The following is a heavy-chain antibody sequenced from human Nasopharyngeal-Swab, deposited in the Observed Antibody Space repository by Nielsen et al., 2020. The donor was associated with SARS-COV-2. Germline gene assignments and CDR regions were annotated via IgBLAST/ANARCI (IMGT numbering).Heavy chain of an antibody. CDR2: IGDKDHNYAT. CDR3: ATDFYFDY. Sequence: GGSPRLSCAASGFIFSASAMHWVRQAPGKGLEWLGRIGDKDHNYATTYGASVKGRFTISRDDSKNTAFLQMDSLKTEDTALYYCATDFYFDYWGQGTLVTVSS. V-gene: IGHV3-73*01. J-gene: IGHJ4*02. CDR1: GFIFSASA.